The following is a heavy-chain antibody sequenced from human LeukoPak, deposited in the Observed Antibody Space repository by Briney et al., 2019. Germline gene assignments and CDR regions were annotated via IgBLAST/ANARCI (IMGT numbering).Heavy chain of an antibody. CDR3: AREDSSVWNANY. CDR1: GFTFSGHG. Sequence: QPEWSLRRSCIASGFTFSGHGMHWFRQAPGKGLEWVALIWYDGSKRYYADSVKGRFTISRDDSKNTLSLQMHNLGAEDTAVYSCAREDSSVWNANYWGLGPLVPVSS. V-gene: IGHV3-33*01. D-gene: IGHD6-19*01. J-gene: IGHJ4*02. CDR2: IWYDGSKR.